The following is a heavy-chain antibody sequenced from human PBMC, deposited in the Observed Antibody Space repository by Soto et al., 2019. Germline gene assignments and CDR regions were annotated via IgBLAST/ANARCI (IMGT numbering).Heavy chain of an antibody. CDR3: ARDHRGYYDSSGYTGPDY. Sequence: ASVKVSCKASGYTFTSYGISWVRQAPGQGLEWMGWISAYNGNTNYAQKLQGRVTMTTDTSTSTVYMELRSLRSDDTAVYYCARDHRGYYDSSGYTGPDYWGQGTLVTVSS. J-gene: IGHJ4*02. V-gene: IGHV1-18*04. CDR2: ISAYNGNT. D-gene: IGHD3-22*01. CDR1: GYTFTSYG.